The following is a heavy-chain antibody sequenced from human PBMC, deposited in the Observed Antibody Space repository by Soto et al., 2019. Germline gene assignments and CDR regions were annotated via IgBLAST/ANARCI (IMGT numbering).Heavy chain of an antibody. CDR2: IYYSGST. V-gene: IGHV4-31*03. J-gene: IGHJ4*02. D-gene: IGHD2-2*01. Sequence: SEMLSLTCTVSGVSISSGGYCWSWIRQHPGKGLEWIGYIYYSGSTYYNPSLKSRVTISVDTSKNQFSLKLSSVTAADTAVYYCARNIVVPAAKSSLPVLDYWGQGTLVTVSS. CDR3: ARNIVVPAAKSSLPVLDY. CDR1: GVSISSGGYC.